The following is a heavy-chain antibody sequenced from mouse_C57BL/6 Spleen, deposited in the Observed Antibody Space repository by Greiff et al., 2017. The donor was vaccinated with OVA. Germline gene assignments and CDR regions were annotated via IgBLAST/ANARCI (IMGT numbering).Heavy chain of an antibody. J-gene: IGHJ2*01. CDR2: IDPSDSYT. D-gene: IGHD5-1*01. CDR3: ARGRSNYHDY. Sequence: QVQLQQPGAELVMPGASVKLSCKASGYTFTSYWMHWVKQRPGQGLEWIGEIDPSDSYTNYNQKFKGKSTLTVDKSSSTAYMQLSSLTSEDSAVYYCARGRSNYHDYWGQGTTLTVSS. V-gene: IGHV1-69*01. CDR1: GYTFTSYW.